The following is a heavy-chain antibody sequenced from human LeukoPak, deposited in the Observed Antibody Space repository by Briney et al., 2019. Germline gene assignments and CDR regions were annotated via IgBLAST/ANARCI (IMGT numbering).Heavy chain of an antibody. CDR1: GFTFSSYA. D-gene: IGHD3-9*01. CDR3: AKDGYYDILTGYYTPYYYGMDV. Sequence: QTGGSLRLSCAASGFTFSSYAMSWVRQAPGRGLEWVSATSGSGGSTYYAASVKGRCTISRDNSKNMLHLQMNSLRAEDTAVYYCAKDGYYDILTGYYTPYYYGMDVWGQGTTVTVSS. J-gene: IGHJ6*02. CDR2: TSGSGGST. V-gene: IGHV3-23*01.